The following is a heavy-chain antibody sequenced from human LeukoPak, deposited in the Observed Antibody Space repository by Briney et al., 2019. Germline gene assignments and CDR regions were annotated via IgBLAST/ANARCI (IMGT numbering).Heavy chain of an antibody. Sequence: GSLRLSCAASGFTFSSSALSWVRQAPGKGLEWVSTISISGGSTYYADSVQGRFTISRDNSKNTLYLQMNSLRAEDTAVYYCAKTRVPFDYWGQGTLVTVSS. J-gene: IGHJ4*02. D-gene: IGHD1-1*01. V-gene: IGHV3-23*01. CDR2: ISISGGST. CDR3: AKTRVPFDY. CDR1: GFTFSSSA.